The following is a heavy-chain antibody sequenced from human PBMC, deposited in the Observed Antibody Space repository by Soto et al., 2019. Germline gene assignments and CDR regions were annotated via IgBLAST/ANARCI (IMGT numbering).Heavy chain of an antibody. CDR3: ARGPRYYDFWSGYWSYYYYGMDV. Sequence: ASVKVSCKASGYTFTSYDINWVRQATGQGLEWMGWMNPNSGNTGYAQKLQGRVTMTRNTSISTAYMELSSLRSEDTAVYYCARGPRYYDFWSGYWSYYYYGMDVWGQGTTVTVSS. V-gene: IGHV1-8*01. D-gene: IGHD3-3*01. J-gene: IGHJ6*02. CDR2: MNPNSGNT. CDR1: GYTFTSYD.